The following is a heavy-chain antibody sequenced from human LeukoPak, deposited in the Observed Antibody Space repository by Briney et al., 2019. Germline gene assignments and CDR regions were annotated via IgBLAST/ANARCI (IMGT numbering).Heavy chain of an antibody. D-gene: IGHD3-22*01. Sequence: GGSLRPSCAASGFTFSTYGMHWVRQAPGKGLEWVALIWHDGSKKYYADSVKGRFTISRDNSKNTLHLQMNSLRAEDTAVYYCARDDSSGDYYDNFDYWGQGTLVTVSS. V-gene: IGHV3-33*01. CDR1: GFTFSTYG. CDR2: IWHDGSKK. CDR3: ARDDSSGDYYDNFDY. J-gene: IGHJ4*02.